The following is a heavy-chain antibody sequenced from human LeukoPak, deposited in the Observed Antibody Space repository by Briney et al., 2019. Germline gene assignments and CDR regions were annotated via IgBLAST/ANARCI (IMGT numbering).Heavy chain of an antibody. Sequence: ASVTVSCKASGYTFTGHYIHWVRHAPGQGIEWMGSINPSSGGTEYSQTFQGRVIMTRDTSISTAYLELTRLKSDATAVYYCARENECRGSCLNSGYYYYMEVWGKGTALTVSS. J-gene: IGHJ6*03. CDR2: INPSSGGT. V-gene: IGHV1-2*02. D-gene: IGHD2-15*01. CDR1: GYTFTGHY. CDR3: ARENECRGSCLNSGYYYYMEV.